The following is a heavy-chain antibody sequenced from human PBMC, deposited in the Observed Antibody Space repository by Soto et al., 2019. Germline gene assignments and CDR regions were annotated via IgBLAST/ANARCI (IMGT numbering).Heavy chain of an antibody. V-gene: IGHV3-11*01. J-gene: IGHJ3*02. CDR2: ISSSGSTI. Sequence: GGSLRLSCAASGFTFSDYYMSWIRQAPGKGLEWVSYISSSGSTIYYADSVKGRFTISRDNAKNSLYLQMNSLRAEDTAVYYCARDGGCSSTSCYLADDAFDIWGQGTMVTVSS. D-gene: IGHD2-2*01. CDR1: GFTFSDYY. CDR3: ARDGGCSSTSCYLADDAFDI.